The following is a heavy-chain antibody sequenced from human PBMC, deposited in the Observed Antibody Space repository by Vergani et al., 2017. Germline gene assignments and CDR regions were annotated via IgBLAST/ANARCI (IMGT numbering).Heavy chain of an antibody. CDR3: VYRKTEGGTTGCFYPFYYYYYMDV. CDR1: GFSLNTRGVI. D-gene: IGHD1-7*01. Sequence: QITLKESGPTLVKPTQTLTLICTFSGFSLNTRGVIVAWIRQPPGKALDWLALIYWNDDQHYSPSLNNSVTITKDTSKNQVVPTMTNMDYVDTGTYYCVYRKTEGGTTGCFYPFYYYYYMDVWGKGTTVTVSS. V-gene: IGHV2-5*04. J-gene: IGHJ6*03. CDR2: IYWNDDQ.